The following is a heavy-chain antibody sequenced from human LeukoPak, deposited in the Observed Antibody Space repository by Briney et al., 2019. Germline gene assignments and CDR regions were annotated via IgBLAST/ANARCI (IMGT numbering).Heavy chain of an antibody. Sequence: QPGGSLRLSCAASGFTFSSYSMNWVRQAPGKGLEWVSYISSSSTIYYADSVKGRFTIPRDKNSLYLQMNSLRDEDTAVYYCARGITMKGDGMDVWGQGTTVTVSS. D-gene: IGHD3-22*01. V-gene: IGHV3-48*02. CDR1: GFTFSSYS. CDR3: ARGITMKGDGMDV. J-gene: IGHJ6*02. CDR2: ISSSSTI.